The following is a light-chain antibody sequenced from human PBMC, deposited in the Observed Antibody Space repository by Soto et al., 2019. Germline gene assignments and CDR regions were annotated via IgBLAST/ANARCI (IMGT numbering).Light chain of an antibody. J-gene: IGLJ2*01. CDR3: SSYTSSSTLDVV. V-gene: IGLV2-14*01. Sequence: QSALTQRASVSGSPGQSITISCTGTSSDVGGYNYVSWYQQHPGKAPKLMIYDVSNRPSGVSNRFSGSKSGNTASLTISGLQAEDEADYHCSSYTSSSTLDVVFGGGTKLTVL. CDR2: DVS. CDR1: SSDVGGYNY.